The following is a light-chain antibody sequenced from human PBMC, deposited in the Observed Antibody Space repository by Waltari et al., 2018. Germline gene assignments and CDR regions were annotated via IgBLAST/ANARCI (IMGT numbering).Light chain of an antibody. V-gene: IGLV2-14*03. Sequence: QSALTQPASVSGSPGQSITISCTGTSSDVGGYNYVSRYQQHPGKAPKLMIYDVSNRPSGVYNRFYGSKAGNTASLTISGLQAEDEADYYCSSYTSSSPVVFGGGTKLTVL. J-gene: IGLJ2*01. CDR1: SSDVGGYNY. CDR3: SSYTSSSPVV. CDR2: DVS.